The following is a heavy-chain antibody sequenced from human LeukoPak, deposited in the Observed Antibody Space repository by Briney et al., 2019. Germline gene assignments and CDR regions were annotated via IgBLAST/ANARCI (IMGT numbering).Heavy chain of an antibody. V-gene: IGHV3-13*01. Sequence: GGSLRLSCAASGFTFSSYDMHWVRHATGKGLEWVSAIGTAGDTYYPGSVKGRFTISRENAKNSLYLQMNSLRAGDTAVYYCARAPGYSGYDSGAFDIWGQGTMVTVSS. J-gene: IGHJ3*02. CDR2: IGTAGDT. CDR1: GFTFSSYD. CDR3: ARAPGYSGYDSGAFDI. D-gene: IGHD5-12*01.